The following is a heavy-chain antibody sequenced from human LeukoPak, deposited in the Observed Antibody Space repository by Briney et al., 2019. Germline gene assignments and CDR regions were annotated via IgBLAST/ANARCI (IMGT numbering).Heavy chain of an antibody. V-gene: IGHV3-30*03. CDR1: GFTFSSYG. CDR2: ISYDGSNK. Sequence: GGSLRPSCAASGFTFSSYGMHWVRQAPGKGLEWVAVISYDGSNKYYADSVKGRFTISRDNSKNTLYLQMNSLRAEDTAVYYCAILTGATTLIDAFDIWGQGTMATVSS. J-gene: IGHJ3*02. CDR3: AILTGATTLIDAFDI. D-gene: IGHD1-26*01.